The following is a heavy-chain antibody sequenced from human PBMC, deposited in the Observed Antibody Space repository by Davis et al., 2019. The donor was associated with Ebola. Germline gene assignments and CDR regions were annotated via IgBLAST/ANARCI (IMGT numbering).Heavy chain of an antibody. J-gene: IGHJ4*02. CDR3: ARAPYSGSCSDF. V-gene: IGHV1-46*01. CDR2: INPSGGST. CDR1: GYTFTSYG. Sequence: AASVKVSCKASGYTFTSYGINWVRQAPGQGLEWMGIINPSGGSTRYAQKFQGRVTMTRDTSTNTVYMELSSLRSEDTAVYYCARAPYSGSCSDFWGQGTLVTVSS. D-gene: IGHD6-13*01.